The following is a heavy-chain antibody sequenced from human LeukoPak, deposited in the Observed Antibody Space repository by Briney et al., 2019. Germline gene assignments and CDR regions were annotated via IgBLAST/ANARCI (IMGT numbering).Heavy chain of an antibody. CDR1: GGSISSYY. CDR3: ARVSPVNTKPYNWFDP. J-gene: IGHJ5*02. CDR2: IYHSGST. Sequence: SETLSLTCTVSGGSISSYYWGWIRQPPGKGLEWIGSIYHSGSTYYNPSLKSRVTISVDTSKNQFSLKLSSVTAADTAVYYCARVSPVNTKPYNWFDPWGQGTLVTVSS. D-gene: IGHD1/OR15-1a*01. V-gene: IGHV4-38-2*02.